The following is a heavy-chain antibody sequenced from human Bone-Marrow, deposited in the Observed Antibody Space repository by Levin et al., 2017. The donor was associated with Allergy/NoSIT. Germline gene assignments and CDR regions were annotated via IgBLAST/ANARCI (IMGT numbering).Heavy chain of an antibody. D-gene: IGHD2-2*01. V-gene: IGHV3-23*01. J-gene: IGHJ5*02. Sequence: ASVKVSCAASGFTFSSYAMTWVRQTPGRGLEWVAGITGGGHDTDYADSVKGRFTISRDNSKNTLSLQMNSLRTEDTAIYYCAKLTVILVVPSAFDPWGQGTLVTVSS. CDR2: ITGGGHDT. CDR3: AKLTVILVVPSAFDP. CDR1: GFTFSSYA.